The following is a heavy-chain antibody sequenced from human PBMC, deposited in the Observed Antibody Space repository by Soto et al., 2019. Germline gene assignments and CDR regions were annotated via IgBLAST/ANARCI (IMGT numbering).Heavy chain of an antibody. V-gene: IGHV3-33*01. J-gene: IGHJ4*02. CDR2: IWYDGSNK. D-gene: IGHD2-15*01. CDR1: GFTFISYG. Sequence: GGSLRLSCAASGFTFISYGMHWVRQAPGKGLEWVAVIWYDGSNKYYADSVKGRFTISRDNSKNTLYLQMNSLRAEDTAVYYCARGGSEYYFDYWGQGTLVTVSS. CDR3: ARGGSEYYFDY.